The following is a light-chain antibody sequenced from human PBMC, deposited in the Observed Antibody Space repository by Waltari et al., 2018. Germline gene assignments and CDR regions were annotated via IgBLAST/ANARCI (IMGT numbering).Light chain of an antibody. CDR3: LQYNSHPYS. V-gene: IGKV1-17*01. CDR2: AAS. CDR1: QGISTY. J-gene: IGKJ2*03. Sequence: DIPMTQSPSSLSASAGATVTITCRASQGISTYLNWYQQKPGKAPKRLIYAASSLESGVPSRFSGSGSGTDFTLTISSLQPEDFATYHCLQYNSHPYSFGQGTKVEIK.